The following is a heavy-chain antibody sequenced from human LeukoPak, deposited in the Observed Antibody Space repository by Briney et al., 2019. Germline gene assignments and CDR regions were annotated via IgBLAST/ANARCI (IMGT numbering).Heavy chain of an antibody. CDR3: ARDGIVPEDLYYYGMDV. V-gene: IGHV1-46*01. CDR2: INPSGGST. CDR1: GYTFTSYY. J-gene: IGHJ6*02. D-gene: IGHD2-8*01. Sequence: ASVKVSCNASGYTFTSYYMHWVRQAPGQGLEWMGIINPSGGSTSYAQKFQGRVTMTRDTSTSTVYMELSSLRSEDTAVYYCARDGIVPEDLYYYGMDVWGQGTTVTVSS.